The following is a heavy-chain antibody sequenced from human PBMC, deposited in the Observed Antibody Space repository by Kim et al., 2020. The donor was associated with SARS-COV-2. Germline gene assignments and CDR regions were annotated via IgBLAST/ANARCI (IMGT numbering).Heavy chain of an antibody. CDR1: GGSISSSSYY. CDR2: IYYSGST. J-gene: IGHJ6*02. CDR3: AGEAAGRDYYYYYGMDV. D-gene: IGHD6-13*01. V-gene: IGHV4-39*02. Sequence: SETLSLTCTVSGGSISSSSYYWGWIRQPPGKGLEWIGSIYYSGSTYYNPSLKSRVTISVDTSKNQFSLKLSSVTAADTAVYYCAGEAAGRDYYYYYGMDVWGQGTTVTVSS.